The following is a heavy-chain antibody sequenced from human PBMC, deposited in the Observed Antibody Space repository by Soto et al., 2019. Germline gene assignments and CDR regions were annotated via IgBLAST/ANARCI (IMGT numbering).Heavy chain of an antibody. CDR1: GHSFTSYW. CDR3: ARTAAAGKYYYGVDV. Sequence: HGESLKISCKGSGHSFTSYWIGWVRQMPGKGLEWMGIIYPGDSDTRYSPSFQGQVTISADKSITTAYLQWSSLKASDTAMYYCARTAAAGKYYYGVDVWGQGTTVTVSS. J-gene: IGHJ6*02. D-gene: IGHD6-13*01. V-gene: IGHV5-51*01. CDR2: IYPGDSDT.